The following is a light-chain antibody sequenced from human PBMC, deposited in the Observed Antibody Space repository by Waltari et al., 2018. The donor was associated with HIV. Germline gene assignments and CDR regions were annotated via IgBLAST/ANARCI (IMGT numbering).Light chain of an antibody. CDR3: QQHNNWPPLT. V-gene: IGKV3-15*01. CDR1: QSVGST. J-gene: IGKJ4*01. CDR2: GAS. Sequence: ETVMTQSPATLSVSPGERATLSCRASQSVGSTLAWYQQQPGQAPRLLINGASTRATGIPARFSGSGSGTEFTLTISSLQSEDFAVYYCQQHNNWPPLTFGGGTKVEIK.